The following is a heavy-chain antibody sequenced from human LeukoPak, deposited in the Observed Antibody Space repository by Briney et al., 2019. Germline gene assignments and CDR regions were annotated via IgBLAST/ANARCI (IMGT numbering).Heavy chain of an antibody. Sequence: GASLQISCKGSGYSFTSYWIGWVRQMPGKGLEWMGIIYPGDSDTRYSPSFQGRVTISADKSISTAYLQWSSLKASDTAMYYCARPPDYDILTGYYIDYWGQGTLVTVSS. CDR2: IYPGDSDT. CDR3: ARPPDYDILTGYYIDY. D-gene: IGHD3-9*01. CDR1: GYSFTSYW. J-gene: IGHJ4*02. V-gene: IGHV5-51*01.